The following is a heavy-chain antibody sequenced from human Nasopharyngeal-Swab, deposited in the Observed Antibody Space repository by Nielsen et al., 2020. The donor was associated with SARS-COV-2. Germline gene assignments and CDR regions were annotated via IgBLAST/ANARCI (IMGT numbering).Heavy chain of an antibody. J-gene: IGHJ5*02. CDR2: IDWDDDK. CDR3: ARIRRQQLANGVGWFDP. CDR1: GFSLSTSGMC. D-gene: IGHD6-13*01. V-gene: IGHV2-70*01. Sequence: SGPTLVKPTQTLTLTCTSSGFSLSTSGMCVSRIRQPPGKALEWLALIDWDDDKYYSTSLKTRLTISKDTSKNQVVLTMTNMDPVDTATYYCARIRRQQLANGVGWFDPWGQGTLVTVSS.